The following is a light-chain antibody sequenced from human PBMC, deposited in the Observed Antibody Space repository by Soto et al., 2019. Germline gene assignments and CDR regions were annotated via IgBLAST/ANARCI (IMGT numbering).Light chain of an antibody. V-gene: IGKV2-28*01. CDR2: LGS. CDR3: MQALQTSYT. J-gene: IGKJ2*01. Sequence: DLVMTQSPLSLPVTPGEPASISCRSSQSLLQSNGYNYLDWYLQKPGQSPQLLIYLGSNRASGVPDRFSGSGSGTDFTLKISRVEAEDVGVYYCMQALQTSYTFGQGTKLEIK. CDR1: QSLLQSNGYNY.